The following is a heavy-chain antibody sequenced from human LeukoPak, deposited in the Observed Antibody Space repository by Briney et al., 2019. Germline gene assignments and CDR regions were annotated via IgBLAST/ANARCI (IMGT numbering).Heavy chain of an antibody. CDR3: ARAAVVVTVDY. Sequence: SETLSLTCAVYGGSLSGYYWSWIRQPPGKGLEWIGEINHSGSTNYNPSLKSRVTISVDTSKNQFSLKLSSVTAADTAVYYCARAAVVVTVDYWGQGTLVTVSS. D-gene: IGHD2-21*02. J-gene: IGHJ4*02. CDR2: INHSGST. CDR1: GGSLSGYY. V-gene: IGHV4-34*01.